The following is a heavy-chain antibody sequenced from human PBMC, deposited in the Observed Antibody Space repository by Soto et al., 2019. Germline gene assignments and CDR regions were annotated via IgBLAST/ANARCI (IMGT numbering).Heavy chain of an antibody. CDR1: GFTFSSYG. J-gene: IGHJ3*02. D-gene: IGHD1-1*01. CDR2: IWYDGSNK. Sequence: QVQLVESGGGVVQPGRSLRLSCAASGFTFSSYGMHWVRQAPGKGLEWVAVIWYDGSNKYYADSVKGRFTISRDNSKNKLYLQMNRLRAEDTAVYYCSRERRAERADDAFDIWGQGTMGTGSS. V-gene: IGHV3-33*01. CDR3: SRERRAERADDAFDI.